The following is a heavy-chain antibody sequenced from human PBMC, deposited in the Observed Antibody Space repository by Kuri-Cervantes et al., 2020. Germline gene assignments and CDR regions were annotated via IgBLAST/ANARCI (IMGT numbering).Heavy chain of an antibody. V-gene: IGHV3-74*01. J-gene: IGHJ4*02. Sequence: ESLKISCAASGFTFSSYWMHWVRQAPGKGLVWVSRINSDGSSTSYADSVKGRFTISRDNAKNTLYLQMNSLRAEDTAVYYCARVTGITGASDYWGQGTLVTVSS. CDR2: INSDGSST. CDR1: GFTFSSYW. CDR3: ARVTGITGASDY. D-gene: IGHD1-7*01.